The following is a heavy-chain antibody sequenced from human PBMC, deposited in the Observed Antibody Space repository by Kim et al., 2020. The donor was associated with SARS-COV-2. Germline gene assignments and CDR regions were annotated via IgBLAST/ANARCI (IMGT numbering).Heavy chain of an antibody. V-gene: IGHV3-74*01. Sequence: GTITTYAGSVKGRFTISRDNAKNTLYLQMNSLGAEDTAVYYCVASLGDYWGQGTLVAVSS. J-gene: IGHJ4*02. D-gene: IGHD5-12*01. CDR3: VASLGDY. CDR2: GTIT.